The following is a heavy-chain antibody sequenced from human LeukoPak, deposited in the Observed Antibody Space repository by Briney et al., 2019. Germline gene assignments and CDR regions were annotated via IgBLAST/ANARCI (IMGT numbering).Heavy chain of an antibody. V-gene: IGHV3-33*01. CDR1: GFTFSSYG. J-gene: IGHJ4*02. CDR2: IWYDGSNE. CDR3: ARDHCSSTSCYSRGIDY. Sequence: GGSLRLSCAASGFTFSSYGMHWVRQAPGKGLEWVAVIWYDGSNEYYADSVKGRFTISRDNSKNTLYLQMNSLRAEDTAVYYCARDHCSSTSCYSRGIDYWGQGTLVTVSS. D-gene: IGHD2-2*01.